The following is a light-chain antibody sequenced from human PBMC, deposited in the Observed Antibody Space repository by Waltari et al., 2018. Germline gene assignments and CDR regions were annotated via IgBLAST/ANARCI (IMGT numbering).Light chain of an antibody. Sequence: QSVLTQPPSASGTPRQRVTISCSGSSSNIGNNPINWYHQLPGTAPKLLIYSNNQRPSGVPDRFSGSKSDTSASLTISGLQSEDEADYYCATWDDNLTGVVFGGGTKLTV. J-gene: IGLJ2*01. CDR1: SSNIGNNP. V-gene: IGLV1-44*01. CDR3: ATWDDNLTGVV. CDR2: SNN.